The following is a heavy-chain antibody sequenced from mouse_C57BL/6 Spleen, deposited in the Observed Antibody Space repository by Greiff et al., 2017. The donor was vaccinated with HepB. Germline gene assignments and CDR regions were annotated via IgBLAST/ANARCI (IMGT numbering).Heavy chain of an antibody. D-gene: IGHD3-2*02. Sequence: VQLQQSGPELVKPGASVKISCKASGYAFSSSWMNWVKQRPGKGLEWIGRIYPGDGDTNYNGKFKGKATLTADKSSSTAYMQLSILTSEDSAVYFCARSGGYYAMDYWGQGTSVTVSS. CDR3: ARSGGYYAMDY. V-gene: IGHV1-82*01. J-gene: IGHJ4*01. CDR1: GYAFSSSW. CDR2: IYPGDGDT.